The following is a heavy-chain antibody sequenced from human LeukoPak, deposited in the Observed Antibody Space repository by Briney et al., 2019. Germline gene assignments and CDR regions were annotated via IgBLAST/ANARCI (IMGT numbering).Heavy chain of an antibody. D-gene: IGHD3-16*01. V-gene: IGHV3-7*01. CDR3: ARGRGWVDH. CDR1: GFTFSDYY. CDR2: IHDDGRVT. Sequence: GGSLRLSCAASGFTFSDYYMSWIRQTPGKGLEWVANIHDDGRVTNYVDSVKGRFTISRDDARNSVYLQLNSLRAEDTALYYCARGRGWVDHWGQGTLVTVSS. J-gene: IGHJ4*02.